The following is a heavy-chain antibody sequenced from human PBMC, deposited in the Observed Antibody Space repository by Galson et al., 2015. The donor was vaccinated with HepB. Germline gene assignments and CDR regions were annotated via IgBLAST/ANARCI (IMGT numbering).Heavy chain of an antibody. CDR1: GYSFTSYW. J-gene: IGHJ4*02. CDR3: AISYYDSSGYYSNFDY. CDR2: IYPGDSDT. V-gene: IGHV5-51*03. D-gene: IGHD3-22*01. Sequence: QSGAEVKKPGESLKISCKGSGYSFTSYWIGWVRQMPGKGLEWMGIIYPGDSDTRYSPSFQGQVTISADKSISTAYLQWSSLKASDTAMYYCAISYYDSSGYYSNFDYWGQGTLVTVSS.